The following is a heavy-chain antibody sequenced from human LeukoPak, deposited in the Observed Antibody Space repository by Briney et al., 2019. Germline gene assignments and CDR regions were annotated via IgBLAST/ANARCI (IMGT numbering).Heavy chain of an antibody. CDR3: ARERLVGATMGFDY. Sequence: GASVKVSCKASGYTFTSYGISWVRQAPGQGLEWMGRISAYNGNTNYAQKLQGRVTMTTDTSTSTAYMELRSLRSDDTAVYYCARERLVGATMGFDYWGQGTLVTVSS. CDR2: ISAYNGNT. D-gene: IGHD1-26*01. V-gene: IGHV1-18*01. J-gene: IGHJ4*02. CDR1: GYTFTSYG.